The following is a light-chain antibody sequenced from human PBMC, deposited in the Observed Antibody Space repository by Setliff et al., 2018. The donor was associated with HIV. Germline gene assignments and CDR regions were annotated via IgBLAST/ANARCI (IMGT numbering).Light chain of an antibody. J-gene: IGKJ1*01. CDR1: QGIDTY. V-gene: IGKV1-12*01. CDR2: DAS. CDR3: QQANTFWWT. Sequence: DIRLTQSPSSVSASVGDTVTLTCRASQGIDTYLAWYQHKPGRAPSLLIYDASTLHSGVPSRFSGSGSGTDFTLTISSLQPDDFATYYCQQANTFWWTFGRGTKVDI.